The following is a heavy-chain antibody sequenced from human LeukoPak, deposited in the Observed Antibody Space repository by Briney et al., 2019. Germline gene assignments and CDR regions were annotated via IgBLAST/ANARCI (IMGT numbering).Heavy chain of an antibody. CDR1: GFTFSSYW. CDR2: IYSGGST. J-gene: IGHJ4*02. D-gene: IGHD2-21*01. Sequence: GGSLRLSCAASGFTFSSYWMSWVRQAPGKGLKCISVIYSGGSTDYADSVKGRLTISRDNSKNTLYLQMNSLRAEDAAVYYCAKAPVTSCRGAYCYPFDYWGQGTLVTVSS. CDR3: AKAPVTSCRGAYCYPFDY. V-gene: IGHV3-53*01.